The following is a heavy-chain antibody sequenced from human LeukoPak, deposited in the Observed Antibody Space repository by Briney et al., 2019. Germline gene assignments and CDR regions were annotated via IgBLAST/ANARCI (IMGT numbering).Heavy chain of an antibody. CDR3: ARRGSMGGSFVGAFDI. V-gene: IGHV4-39*01. CDR2: IYYTGRT. D-gene: IGHD1-26*01. CDR1: GDSFSRNTYS. J-gene: IGHJ3*02. Sequence: PSETLSLTCTVSGDSFSRNTYSWGWIRQPPGKGLEWIGSIYYTGRTFYNPSLKSRVTISVDTSKNQFSLKLSSVTAADTAVYYCARRGSMGGSFVGAFDIWGQETMVTVSS.